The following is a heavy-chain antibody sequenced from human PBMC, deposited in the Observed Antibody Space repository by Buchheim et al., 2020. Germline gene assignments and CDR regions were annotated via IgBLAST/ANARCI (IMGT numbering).Heavy chain of an antibody. V-gene: IGHV3-33*01. Sequence: QVQLVESGGGVVQPGRSLRLSCAASGFTFSSYGMHWVRQAPGKGLEWVAVIWYDGSNKYYADSVKGRFTISRDNSKNTLYLQMNSLRAEDTAVYYCARDYSFGGAVAGTAQHWGQGTL. D-gene: IGHD6-19*01. CDR1: GFTFSSYG. CDR3: ARDYSFGGAVAGTAQH. J-gene: IGHJ1*01. CDR2: IWYDGSNK.